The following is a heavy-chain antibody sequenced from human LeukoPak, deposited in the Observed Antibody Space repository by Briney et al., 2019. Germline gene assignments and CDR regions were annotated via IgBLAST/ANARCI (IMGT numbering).Heavy chain of an antibody. V-gene: IGHV3-7*01. CDR3: ARDSGQLLLFPDY. Sequence: GGSLRLSCAASGFTFSSYWMSRVRQAPGKGLEWVAHIKQDGSEKYYVDSVKGRFTISRDNAKNSLYLQTNSLRAEDTAVYYCARDSGQLLLFPDYWGQGTLVTVSS. CDR2: IKQDGSEK. D-gene: IGHD2-2*01. CDR1: GFTFSSYW. J-gene: IGHJ4*02.